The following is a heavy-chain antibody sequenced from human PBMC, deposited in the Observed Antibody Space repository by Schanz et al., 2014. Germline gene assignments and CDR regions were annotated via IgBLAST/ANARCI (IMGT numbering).Heavy chain of an antibody. D-gene: IGHD2-2*01. CDR3: AKVAPAATYLDS. V-gene: IGHV3-48*04. J-gene: IGHJ4*02. Sequence: EVQLLESGGGLVRPGGSLRLSCAASGFTFSSYTMNWVRQAPGKGLEWVSDISDSGDSTHYADSVKGRFTISRDNAKNSLFLQMNSLSAEDTAVYYCAKVAPAATYLDSWGLGTLVTV. CDR1: GFTFSSYT. CDR2: ISDSGDST.